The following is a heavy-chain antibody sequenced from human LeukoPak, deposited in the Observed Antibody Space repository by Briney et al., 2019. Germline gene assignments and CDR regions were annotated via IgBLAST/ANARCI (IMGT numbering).Heavy chain of an antibody. J-gene: IGHJ4*02. CDR1: GFTFSNAW. D-gene: IGHD3-9*01. Sequence: PGGSLRLSCAASGFTFSNAWMSWVRQAPGKGLEWVGRIKSKTDGGTTDYAAPVKGRFTISRDDSKNTLYLQMNSLKTEDTAVYYCTTGPVLRYFDWMDDYWGQGTLVTVSS. CDR2: IKSKTDGGTT. V-gene: IGHV3-15*01. CDR3: TTGPVLRYFDWMDDY.